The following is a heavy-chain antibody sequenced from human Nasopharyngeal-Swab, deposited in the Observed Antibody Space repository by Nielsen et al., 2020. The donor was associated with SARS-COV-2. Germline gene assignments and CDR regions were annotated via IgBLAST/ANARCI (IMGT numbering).Heavy chain of an antibody. V-gene: IGHV1-69*04. CDR3: AAGRATILNWYFDL. Sequence: SVKVSCKASGGTFSSYAISWVRQAPGQGLEWMGRIIPILGIANYAQKFQDRVTITADKSTSTAYMELSSLRSEDTAVYYCAAGRATILNWYFDLWGRGTLVTVSS. J-gene: IGHJ2*01. CDR1: GGTFSSYA. CDR2: IIPILGIA. D-gene: IGHD5-24*01.